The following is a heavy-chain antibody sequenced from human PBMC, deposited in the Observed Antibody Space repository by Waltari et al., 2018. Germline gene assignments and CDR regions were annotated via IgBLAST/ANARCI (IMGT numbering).Heavy chain of an antibody. CDR2: IKGDGSDK. J-gene: IGHJ6*02. CDR3: ARRLTLTAVGWGYGMDV. Sequence: EVRLVESGGGLVQPGGSLRLSCAASGFPFSSHWMTGVRQAPGTGVEWVASIKGDGSDKAYVDSLRGRFTISRDNAGNSLYLQMSSLRAEDTAVYYCARRLTLTAVGWGYGMDVWGQGTTVTVSS. CDR1: GFPFSSHW. V-gene: IGHV3-7*01. D-gene: IGHD2-2*01.